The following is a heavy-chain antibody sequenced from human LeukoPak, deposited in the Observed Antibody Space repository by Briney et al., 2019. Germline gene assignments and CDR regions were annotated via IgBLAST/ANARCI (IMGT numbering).Heavy chain of an antibody. CDR1: GYTSTGYY. D-gene: IGHD3-10*01. Sequence: ASVKVSCKASGYTSTGYYMHWVRQAPGQGLEWMGWINPNSGGTNYAQKFQGRFTMTRDTSISTAYMELSRLRSDDTAVYYCARDMVRGVIITDYWGQGTLVTVSS. CDR3: ARDMVRGVIITDY. J-gene: IGHJ4*02. CDR2: INPNSGGT. V-gene: IGHV1-2*02.